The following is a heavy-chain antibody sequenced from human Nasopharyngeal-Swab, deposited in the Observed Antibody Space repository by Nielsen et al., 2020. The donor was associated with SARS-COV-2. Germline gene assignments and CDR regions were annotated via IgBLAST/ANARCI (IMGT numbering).Heavy chain of an antibody. CDR1: GGSFSSSNSY. V-gene: IGHV4-39*01. D-gene: IGHD6-13*01. Sequence: SETLSLTCTVSGGSFSSSNSYWGWIRQPPGKGLEWIGTINYSGSTYYNPSLKSRVTISVDTSKNQFSLKLSSVTAADTAVYYCARQTFSSRLFDPWGQGTLVTVSS. CDR2: INYSGST. CDR3: ARQTFSSRLFDP. J-gene: IGHJ5*02.